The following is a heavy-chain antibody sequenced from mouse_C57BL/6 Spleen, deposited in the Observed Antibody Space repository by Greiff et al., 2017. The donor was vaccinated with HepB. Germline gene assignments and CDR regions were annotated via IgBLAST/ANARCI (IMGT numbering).Heavy chain of an antibody. J-gene: IGHJ2*01. CDR1: GFTFSDYY. Sequence: EVQRVESEGGLVQPGSSMKLSCTASGFTFSDYYMAWVRQVPEKGLEWVANINYDGSSTYYLDSLKSRFIISRDNAKNILYLQMSSLKSEDTATYYCARGGNYYGSSPSFDYWGQGTTLTVSS. CDR3: ARGGNYYGSSPSFDY. D-gene: IGHD1-1*01. V-gene: IGHV5-16*01. CDR2: INYDGSST.